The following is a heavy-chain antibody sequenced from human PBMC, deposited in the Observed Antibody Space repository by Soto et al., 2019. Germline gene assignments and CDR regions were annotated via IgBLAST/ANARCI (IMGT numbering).Heavy chain of an antibody. V-gene: IGHV4-34*01. CDR2: INHSGST. CDR3: ARGGSYYYDSSLPASRRLYGMDV. D-gene: IGHD3-22*01. CDR1: GGSLSGYY. Sequence: PSETMYLTSAVYGGSLSGYYWSWIRKHQGKGLEWIGEINHSGSTNYNPSLKSRVTISVDTSKNQFSLKLSSVTAADTAVYYCARGGSYYYDSSLPASRRLYGMDVCGQGTTVTVSS. J-gene: IGHJ6*02.